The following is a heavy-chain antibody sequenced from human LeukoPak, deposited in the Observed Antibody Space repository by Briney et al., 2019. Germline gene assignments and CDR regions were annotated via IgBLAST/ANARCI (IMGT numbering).Heavy chain of an antibody. CDR3: ATHSSSSSGIDY. Sequence: SETLSLTCTVSGGSISSGGYYWSWIRQHPGKGLEGIGYIYYSGSTYYNPSLKSRVTISVDRSKNQFSLKLSSVTAADTAVYYCATHSSSSSGIDYWGQGTLVTVSS. CDR1: GGSISSGGYY. J-gene: IGHJ4*02. CDR2: IYYSGST. V-gene: IGHV4-31*03. D-gene: IGHD6-13*01.